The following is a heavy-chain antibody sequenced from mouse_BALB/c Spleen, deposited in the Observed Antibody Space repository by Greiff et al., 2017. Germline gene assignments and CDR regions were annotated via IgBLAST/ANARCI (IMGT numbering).Heavy chain of an antibody. CDR2: ISSGGST. Sequence: EVQRVESGGGLVKPGGSLKLSCAASGFTFSSYAMSWVRQTPEKRLEWVASISSGGSTYYPDSVKGRFTISRDNARNILYLQMSSLRSEDTAMYYCARGGFDYWGQGTTLTVSS. CDR3: ARGGFDY. J-gene: IGHJ2*01. V-gene: IGHV5-6-5*01. CDR1: GFTFSSYA.